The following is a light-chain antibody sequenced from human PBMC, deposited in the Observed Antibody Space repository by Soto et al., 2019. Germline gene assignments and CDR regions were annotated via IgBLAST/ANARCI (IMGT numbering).Light chain of an antibody. CDR1: SSDVGGYNY. J-gene: IGLJ3*02. CDR2: EVT. Sequence: QSALTQPASVSGSPGQSITISCTGTSSDVGGYNYVSWYQRHPGKAPKLLIFEVTNRPSGISGRFSGSKSGNTATLTISGLQAEDEADYYCSSYSSTNTPVLFGGGTKLTVL. CDR3: SSYSSTNTPVL. V-gene: IGLV2-14*01.